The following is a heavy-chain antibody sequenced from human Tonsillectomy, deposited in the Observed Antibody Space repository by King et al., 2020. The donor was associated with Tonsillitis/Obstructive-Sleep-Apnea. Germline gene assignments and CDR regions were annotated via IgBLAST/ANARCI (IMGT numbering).Heavy chain of an antibody. V-gene: IGHV3-33*01. Sequence: VQLVESGGGVVQPGRSLRLSCAASGFTFATYGMHWVRQAPGKGLEWVSFIWYDGSYKYYADSVKGRFTISRDNSKNTLYLLMNTLRAEDTAVYYCARGLPATYSSGWISYYFDYWGQGALVSVSS. CDR1: GFTFATYG. D-gene: IGHD6-19*01. CDR3: ARGLPATYSSGWISYYFDY. CDR2: IWYDGSYK. J-gene: IGHJ4*02.